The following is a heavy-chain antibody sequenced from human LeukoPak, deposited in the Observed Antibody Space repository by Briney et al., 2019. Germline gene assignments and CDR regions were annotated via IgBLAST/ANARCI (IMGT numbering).Heavy chain of an antibody. Sequence: ESLKISCKGSGYSFTSYWIGWVRQMPGKGLEWMGIIYPGDSDTRYSPSFQGQVTISADKSISTAYLQWSSLKASDTAMYYCARSDYGSGSYPPYYFDYWGQGTLVTVSS. J-gene: IGHJ4*02. D-gene: IGHD3-10*01. V-gene: IGHV5-51*01. CDR3: ARSDYGSGSYPPYYFDY. CDR2: IYPGDSDT. CDR1: GYSFTSYW.